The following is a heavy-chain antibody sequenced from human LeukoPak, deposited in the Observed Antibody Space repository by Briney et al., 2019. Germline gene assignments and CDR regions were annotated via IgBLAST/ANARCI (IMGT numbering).Heavy chain of an antibody. V-gene: IGHV3-21*01. Sequence: GRSLRLSCAASGFTFSSYSMNWVRQAPGKGLEWVSSISSSSSYIYYADSVKGRFTISRDNAKNSLYLQMNSLRAEDTAVYYCARDSYYDSSGYYYYYYGMDVWGQGTTVTVSS. CDR2: ISSSSSYI. CDR1: GFTFSSYS. J-gene: IGHJ6*02. CDR3: ARDSYYDSSGYYYYYYGMDV. D-gene: IGHD3-22*01.